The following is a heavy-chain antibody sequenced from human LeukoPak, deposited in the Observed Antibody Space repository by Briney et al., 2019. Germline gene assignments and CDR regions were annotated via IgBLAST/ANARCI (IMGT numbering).Heavy chain of an antibody. CDR2: IKQDGSEK. Sequence: GGSLRLSCAASGFTFSSYWMSWVRQAPGKGLEWVANIKQDGSEKYYVDSVKGRFTISRDNAKNSLYLQMNSLRAEDTAVYYCAKATQLYCGGDCYPFDYWGQGTLVTVSS. V-gene: IGHV3-7*03. CDR3: AKATQLYCGGDCYPFDY. D-gene: IGHD2-21*02. CDR1: GFTFSSYW. J-gene: IGHJ4*02.